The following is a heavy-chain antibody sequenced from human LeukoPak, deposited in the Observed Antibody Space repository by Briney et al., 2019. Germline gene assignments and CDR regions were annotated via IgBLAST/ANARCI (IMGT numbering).Heavy chain of an antibody. J-gene: IGHJ3*02. D-gene: IGHD3-22*01. CDR1: GFTFSSYG. Sequence: PGGSLRLSCAASGFTFSSYGMHWVRQAPGKGLEWVAVISYDGSNKYYADSVKGRFTISRDNSKNTLYLQMNSLRAEDTAVYYCAKDWRAQYYYDSSGTLDAFDIWGQGTMVTVSS. V-gene: IGHV3-30*18. CDR2: ISYDGSNK. CDR3: AKDWRAQYYYDSSGTLDAFDI.